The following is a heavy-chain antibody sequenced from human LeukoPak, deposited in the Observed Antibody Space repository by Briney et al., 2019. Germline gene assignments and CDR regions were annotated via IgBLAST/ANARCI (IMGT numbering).Heavy chain of an antibody. D-gene: IGHD6-19*01. J-gene: IGHJ4*02. CDR2: INSDGSII. Sequence: GGSLRLSCAASGFTFSSYWMHWVRQAPGKGLVWVSRINSDGSIIYYADSVKGRFTISRDNAKNSLYLQMNGLRADDTAVYYWAKVTEVASTGALDYWGQGTLVTVSS. CDR1: GFTFSSYW. V-gene: IGHV3-74*01. CDR3: AKVTEVASTGALDY.